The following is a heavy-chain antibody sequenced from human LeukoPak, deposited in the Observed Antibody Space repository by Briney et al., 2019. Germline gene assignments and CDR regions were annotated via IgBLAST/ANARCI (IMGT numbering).Heavy chain of an antibody. Sequence: GGSLRLSCAASGFTVSSYEMNWVRQAPGKGLEWVSYISSSANTIYYADSVKGRFTVSRDNAKNSLYLQMNSLRAEDTAVYYCAREGSTMVRGVKYNWFDPWGQGTLVTVSS. CDR2: ISSSANTI. CDR1: GFTVSSYE. CDR3: AREGSTMVRGVKYNWFDP. D-gene: IGHD3-10*01. V-gene: IGHV3-48*03. J-gene: IGHJ5*02.